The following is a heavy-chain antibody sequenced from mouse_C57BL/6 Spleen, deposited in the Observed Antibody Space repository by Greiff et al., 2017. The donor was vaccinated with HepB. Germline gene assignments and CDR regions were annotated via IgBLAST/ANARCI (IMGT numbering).Heavy chain of an antibody. J-gene: IGHJ4*01. V-gene: IGHV1-72*01. D-gene: IGHD2-4*01. CDR3: ARENYYERIYYAMDY. CDR1: GYTFTSYW. Sequence: QSCKASGYTFTSYWMHWVKQRPGRGLEWIGRIDPNSGGTKYNEKFKSKATLTVDKPSSTAYMQLSSLTSEDSAVYYCARENYYERIYYAMDYWGQGTSVTVSS. CDR2: IDPNSGGT.